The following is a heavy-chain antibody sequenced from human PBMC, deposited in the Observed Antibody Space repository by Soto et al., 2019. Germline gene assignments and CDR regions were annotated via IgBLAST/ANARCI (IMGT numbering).Heavy chain of an antibody. J-gene: IGHJ6*02. CDR1: GGTFSSYT. CDR2: IIPILGIA. CDR3: ARGPLVPAASYYYYYGMDV. D-gene: IGHD2-2*01. Sequence: SVKVSCKASGGTFSSYTISWVRQAPGQGLEWMGRIIPILGIANYAQKFQGRVTITADKSTSTAYMELSSLRSEDTAVYYCARGPLVPAASYYYYYGMDVWGQGTTVTVSS. V-gene: IGHV1-69*02.